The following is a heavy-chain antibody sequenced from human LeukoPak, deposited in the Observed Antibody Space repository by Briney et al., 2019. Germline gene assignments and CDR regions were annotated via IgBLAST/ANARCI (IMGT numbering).Heavy chain of an antibody. CDR2: INPTGGST. D-gene: IGHD1-26*01. J-gene: IGHJ4*02. CDR1: GYTFTSYY. V-gene: IGHV1-46*01. CDR3: AKDRSKGSYGDEFDH. Sequence: GASLKVSCKASGYTFTSYYMHWVRQAPGQGLEWMGLINPTGGSTGYAQKFQGRVTMTRDMSTSTDYMELNSVRPEDTAMYYCAKDRSKGSYGDEFDHWGQGTLVTVSS.